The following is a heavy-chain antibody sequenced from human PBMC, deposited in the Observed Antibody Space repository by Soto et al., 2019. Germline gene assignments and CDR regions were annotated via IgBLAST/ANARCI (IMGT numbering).Heavy chain of an antibody. V-gene: IGHV2-5*02. CDR1: GFSLSTSGVA. Sequence: SGPTLVNPTQTLTLTCTFSGFSLSTSGVAVGWIRQPPGKALERLALIYWDDDKRYSPSLMSRLTITKDTSKNQVVLTMTNMDPLDTAIYYCVHRAGIDGNWNGGYFDYWGQGALVTVSS. CDR2: IYWDDDK. J-gene: IGHJ4*02. CDR3: VHRAGIDGNWNGGYFDY. D-gene: IGHD1-1*01.